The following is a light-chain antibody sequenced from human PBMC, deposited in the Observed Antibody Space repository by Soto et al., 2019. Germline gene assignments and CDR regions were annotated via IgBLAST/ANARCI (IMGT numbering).Light chain of an antibody. V-gene: IGKV4-1*01. CDR3: QQYDSIPIT. Sequence: DIVMTQSPDSLAVSLGERATINCKSSQSVLYSSNNKNYLAWYQQKAGQPPKMLIYGASTRESGVPDRFSGSGSRTDFTLTISSLQAEDVGVDYCQQYDSIPITFGQGTRLEIK. CDR2: GAS. J-gene: IGKJ5*01. CDR1: QSVLYSSNNKNY.